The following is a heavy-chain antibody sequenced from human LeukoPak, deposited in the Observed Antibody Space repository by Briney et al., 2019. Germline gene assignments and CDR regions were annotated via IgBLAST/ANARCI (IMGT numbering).Heavy chain of an antibody. CDR1: GFTFSSYA. D-gene: IGHD3-3*01. V-gene: IGHV3-23*01. Sequence: GGSLRLSCAASGFTFSSYAMSWVRQAPGKGLEWVSAISGNGGSTYYADSVKGRFTISRDNSKNTLYLQMNSLRAEDTAVYYCAKAGYDFWSGYFTAYWFDPWGQGTLVTVSS. CDR2: ISGNGGST. CDR3: AKAGYDFWSGYFTAYWFDP. J-gene: IGHJ5*02.